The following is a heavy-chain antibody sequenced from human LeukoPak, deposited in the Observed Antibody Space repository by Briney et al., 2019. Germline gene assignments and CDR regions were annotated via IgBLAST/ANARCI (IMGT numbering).Heavy chain of an antibody. V-gene: IGHV3-15*07. CDR3: TTGIRGD. CDR1: GLTVTNAW. CDR2: IASKTDGGAT. J-gene: IGHJ4*02. D-gene: IGHD3-10*01. Sequence: PRGSLRLSCSASGLTVTNAWMNWVRQAPGEGLDWVGRIASKTDGGATDYAAPVKGGFTISRDDSKNTLNLQMNSLKTEDTAVYYCTTGIRGDWGQGTLVTVSS.